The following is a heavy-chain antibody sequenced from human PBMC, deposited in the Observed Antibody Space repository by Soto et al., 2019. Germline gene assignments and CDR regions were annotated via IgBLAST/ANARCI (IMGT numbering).Heavy chain of an antibody. V-gene: IGHV4-30-4*01. J-gene: IGHJ4*02. D-gene: IGHD1-1*01. CDR1: GDSISSGGHS. Sequence: QVQLQESGPGLVKASETLSLTCSVSGDSISSGGHSWNWIRQAPGKRLEWIGYIYNNGGTYCNPYLPRRVIMSVDTAKNHFSLRLTSVTAEDTAVYYCAREGGVWRTSRRTNPYYYDFWGRGTLVTVSP. CDR3: AREGGVWRTSRRTNPYYYDF. CDR2: IYNNGGT.